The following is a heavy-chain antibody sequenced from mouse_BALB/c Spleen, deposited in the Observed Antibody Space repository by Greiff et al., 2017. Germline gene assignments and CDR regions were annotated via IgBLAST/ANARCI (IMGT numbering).Heavy chain of an antibody. CDR1: GFSLTGYG. Sequence: VKLQESGPGLVAPSQSLSITCTVSGFSLTGYGVNWVRQPPGKGLEWLGMIWGDGSTDYNSALKSRLSISKDNSKSQVFLIMNSLQTDDTARYYCARAPYYGNYWFAYWGQGTLVTVSA. D-gene: IGHD2-10*01. CDR3: ARAPYYGNYWFAY. CDR2: IWGDGST. V-gene: IGHV2-6-7*01. J-gene: IGHJ3*01.